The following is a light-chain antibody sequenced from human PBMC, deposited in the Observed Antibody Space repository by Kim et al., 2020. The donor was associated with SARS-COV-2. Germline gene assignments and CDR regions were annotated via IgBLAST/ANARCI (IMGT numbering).Light chain of an antibody. CDR2: GAS. J-gene: IGKJ1*01. V-gene: IGKV3-15*01. Sequence: EIVMTQSPATLSVSPGERATLSCRASQSVSSSLAWCQQKPGQAPRLLIYGASTRATGIPARFSGSGSGTEFTLTISSLQSEDFAVYYCQKYKNWPGTFGQGTKVEIK. CDR1: QSVSSS. CDR3: QKYKNWPGT.